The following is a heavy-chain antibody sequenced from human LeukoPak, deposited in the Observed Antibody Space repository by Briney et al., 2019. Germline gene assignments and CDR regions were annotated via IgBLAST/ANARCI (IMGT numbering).Heavy chain of an antibody. Sequence: PSQTLSLTCAVSGGSISSGGYSWSWIRQPPGKGLEWIGYIYHSGSTSYNPSLKSRVTISVDRSKNHFSLKLSSVTAADTAVYYCARGSDSSGYFLFGYWGQGTLVTVSS. CDR3: ARGSDSSGYFLFGY. V-gene: IGHV4-30-2*01. CDR1: GGSISSGGYS. CDR2: IYHSGST. J-gene: IGHJ4*02. D-gene: IGHD3-22*01.